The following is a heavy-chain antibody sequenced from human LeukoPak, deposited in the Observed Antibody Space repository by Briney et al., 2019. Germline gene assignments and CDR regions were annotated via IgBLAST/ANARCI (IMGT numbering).Heavy chain of an antibody. CDR3: ARDVGYFRFDY. J-gene: IGHJ4*02. Sequence: AGGSLRLSCAASGFTFNNYWMSWVRQAPGKGLEWVANIKQDGSEIYYVDSVKGRFTISRDNAKNSLYLQMNNLRAEDTAVYYCARDVGYFRFDYWGQGTLVTVSS. CDR1: GFTFNNYW. V-gene: IGHV3-7*01. D-gene: IGHD5-18*01. CDR2: IKQDGSEI.